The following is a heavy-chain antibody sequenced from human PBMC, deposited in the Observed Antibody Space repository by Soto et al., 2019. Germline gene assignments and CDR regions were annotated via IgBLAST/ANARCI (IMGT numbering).Heavy chain of an antibody. CDR1: GFTFSNAW. D-gene: IGHD3-10*01. Sequence: EVQLVESGGGLVKPGGSLRLSCAASGFTFSNAWMSWVRQAPGKGLEWVGRIKSKTDGGTTDYAAPVKGRFTISRDDSKNTLYLQMNSLKTEDTAVYYCTTVVELLWFEKTINFDYWGQGTLVIVSS. CDR3: TTVVELLWFEKTINFDY. CDR2: IKSKTDGGTT. V-gene: IGHV3-15*01. J-gene: IGHJ4*02.